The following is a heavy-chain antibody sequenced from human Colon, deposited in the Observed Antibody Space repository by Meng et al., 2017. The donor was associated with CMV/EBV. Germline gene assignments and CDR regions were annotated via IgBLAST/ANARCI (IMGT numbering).Heavy chain of an antibody. Sequence: GGSLRLSCAASGFTFSSYAMHWVRQAPGKGLEWVAVISYDGSNKYYADSVKGRFTISRDNAENSLYLQMNNLIADDTAIYYCARGYDSARALYYDGMDVWGQGTTVTVSS. CDR3: ARGYDSARALYYDGMDV. CDR1: GFTFSSYA. J-gene: IGHJ6*02. D-gene: IGHD5-12*01. CDR2: ISYDGSNK. V-gene: IGHV3-30-3*01.